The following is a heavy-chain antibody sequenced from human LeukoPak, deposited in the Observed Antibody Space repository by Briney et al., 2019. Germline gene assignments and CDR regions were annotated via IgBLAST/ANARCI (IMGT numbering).Heavy chain of an antibody. D-gene: IGHD1-26*01. V-gene: IGHV4-39*07. CDR2: IYYSGGT. CDR1: GGSISSTSYY. CDR3: ARVSSGATTVDY. J-gene: IGHJ4*02. Sequence: SETLSLTCTVSGGSISSTSYYWGWIRQPPGKGLEWIGSIYYSGGTYYNPSLKSRVTISVDKSKNQFSLKLSSVTAADTAVYYCARVSSGATTVDYWGQGTLVTVSS.